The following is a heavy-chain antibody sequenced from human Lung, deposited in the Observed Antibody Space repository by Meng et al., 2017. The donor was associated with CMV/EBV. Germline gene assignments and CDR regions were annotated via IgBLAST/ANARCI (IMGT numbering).Heavy chain of an antibody. D-gene: IGHD1-26*01. J-gene: IGHJ3*02. CDR2: ISYDGSNK. V-gene: IGHV3-30*04. CDR1: GFTFSSYA. CDR3: ARDLRRELSGAFDI. Sequence: GGSLRLXCAASGFTFSSYAMHWVRQAPGKGLEWVAVISYDGSNKYYADSVKGRFTISRDNSKNTLYLQMNSLRAEDTAVYYCARDLRRELSGAFDIWGRGRXVTGSS.